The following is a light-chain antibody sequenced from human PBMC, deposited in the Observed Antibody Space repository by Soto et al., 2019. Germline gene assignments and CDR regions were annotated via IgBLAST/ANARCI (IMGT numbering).Light chain of an antibody. Sequence: EIVMTQSPATLSVSPGESATLSCRASQSVSSNLAWYQQKPGQAPRLLIYGASTRATGIPARFSGSGSGTEFPLTISSLQSEDFAVYYFQQYNNWPPFTFGPGTKVDIK. CDR3: QQYNNWPPFT. CDR2: GAS. J-gene: IGKJ3*01. CDR1: QSVSSN. V-gene: IGKV3-15*01.